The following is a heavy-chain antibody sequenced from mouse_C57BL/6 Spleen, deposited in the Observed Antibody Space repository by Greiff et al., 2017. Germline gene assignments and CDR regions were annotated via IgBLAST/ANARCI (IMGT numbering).Heavy chain of an antibody. V-gene: IGHV5-17*01. CDR3: AREVLRYFDV. J-gene: IGHJ1*03. CDR1: GFTFSDYG. CDR2: ISSGSSTI. Sequence: VQLKQSGGGLVKPGGSLKLSCAASGFTFSDYGMHWVRQAPEKGLEWVAYISSGSSTIYYADTVKGRFTISRDNAKNTLFLQMTSLRSEDTAMYYCAREVLRYFDVWGTGTTVTVSS.